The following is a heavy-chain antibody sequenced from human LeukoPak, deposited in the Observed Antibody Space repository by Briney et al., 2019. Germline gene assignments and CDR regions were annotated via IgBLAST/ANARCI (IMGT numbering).Heavy chain of an antibody. CDR2: IYSGGST. Sequence: GGSLRLSCAASGFTFTTYAVTWVRQAPGKGLEWVSVIYSGGSTYYADSVKGRFTISRDNSKNTVYLQMNSLRAEDTAVYYCARGNRPWGQGTLVTVSS. J-gene: IGHJ5*02. CDR3: ARGNRP. V-gene: IGHV3-53*01. D-gene: IGHD1-14*01. CDR1: GFTFTTYA.